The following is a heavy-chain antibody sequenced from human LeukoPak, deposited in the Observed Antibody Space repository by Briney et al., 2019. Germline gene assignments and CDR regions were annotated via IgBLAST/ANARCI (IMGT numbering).Heavy chain of an antibody. J-gene: IGHJ4*02. V-gene: IGHV3-23*01. D-gene: IGHD2-2*01. CDR3: AKRSEYYCSSTSCYVDY. CDR1: GFTFSSYA. Sequence: GGSLRLSRAASGFTFSSYAMSWVRQAPGKGLEWVSAISGSGGSTYYADSVKGRFTISRDNSKNTLYLQMNSLRAEDTAVYYCAKRSEYYCSSTSCYVDYWGQGTLVTVSS. CDR2: ISGSGGST.